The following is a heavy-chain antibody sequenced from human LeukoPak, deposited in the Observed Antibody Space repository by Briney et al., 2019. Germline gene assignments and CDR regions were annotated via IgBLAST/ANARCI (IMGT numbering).Heavy chain of an antibody. CDR3: AKSGSYSLDY. V-gene: IGHV3-30*18. CDR1: GFIFSNYA. CDR2: IWYGGSNK. D-gene: IGHD1-26*01. J-gene: IGHJ4*02. Sequence: PGRSLRLSCAASGFIFSNYAMHWVRQAPGKGLEWVAVIWYGGSNKHYVDSVKGRFTISRDNSKNTLYLEMNSLRVEDTAVYYCAKSGSYSLDYWGQGTLVTVSS.